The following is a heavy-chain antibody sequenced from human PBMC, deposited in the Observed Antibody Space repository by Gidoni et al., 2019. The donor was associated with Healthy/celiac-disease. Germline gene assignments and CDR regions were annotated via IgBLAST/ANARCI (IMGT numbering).Heavy chain of an antibody. CDR3: ARDPVTLDILTGYYYYYGMDV. CDR2: IWYEGSNK. CDR1: GFTFSSYG. D-gene: IGHD3-9*01. Sequence: QVQLVESGGGVVQPGRSLRLSCAASGFTFSSYGMHRVRQAPGKGLEWVAVIWYEGSNKYYADSVKGRFTISRDNSKNTLYLQMNSLRAEDTAVYYCARDPVTLDILTGYYYYYGMDVWGQGTTVTVSS. J-gene: IGHJ6*02. V-gene: IGHV3-33*01.